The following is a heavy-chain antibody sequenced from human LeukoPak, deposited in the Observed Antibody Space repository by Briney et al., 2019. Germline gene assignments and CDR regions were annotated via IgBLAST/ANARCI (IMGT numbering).Heavy chain of an antibody. Sequence: GASVKVSCKASGYTFTSYDINWVRQATGQGLEWMGWMNPNSGNTSYAQKFQGRVTMTRNISISTAYMELSSLRSEDTAVYYCARGRSGWRSHIGYWGQGTLVTVSS. CDR2: MNPNSGNT. V-gene: IGHV1-8*01. D-gene: IGHD6-19*01. CDR3: ARGRSGWRSHIGY. J-gene: IGHJ4*02. CDR1: GYTFTSYD.